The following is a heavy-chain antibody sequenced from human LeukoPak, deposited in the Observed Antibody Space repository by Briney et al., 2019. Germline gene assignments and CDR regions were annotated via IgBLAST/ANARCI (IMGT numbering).Heavy chain of an antibody. J-gene: IGHJ3*02. CDR3: ASTSYSSSSGGAFDI. V-gene: IGHV1-69*05. Sequence: SVKVTCKASGGTFSSYAISWVRQAPGQGLEWMGGIIPIFGTANYAQKFQGRVTITTDESTSTACMELSSLRSEDTAVYYCASTSYSSSSGGAFDIWGQGTMVTVSS. CDR2: IIPIFGTA. CDR1: GGTFSSYA. D-gene: IGHD6-13*01.